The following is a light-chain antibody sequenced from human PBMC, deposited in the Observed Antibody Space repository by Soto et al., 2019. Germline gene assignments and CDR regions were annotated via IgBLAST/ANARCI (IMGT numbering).Light chain of an antibody. J-gene: IGKJ5*01. Sequence: DIEMTQSPSSLSASVGDRVTITCRARQSIASYLNWYQHKPGKAPKLLIYAASSLQRGVPSRFSGSGSGTEFTLTISSLQPDDFATYYCQQYNRYSLTFGQGTRLEIK. CDR1: QSIASY. V-gene: IGKV1-39*01. CDR3: QQYNRYSLT. CDR2: AAS.